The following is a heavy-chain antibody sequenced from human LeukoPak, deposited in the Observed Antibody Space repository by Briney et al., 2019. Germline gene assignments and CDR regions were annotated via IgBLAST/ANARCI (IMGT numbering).Heavy chain of an antibody. D-gene: IGHD4-11*01. V-gene: IGHV3-21*01. CDR3: ARVSSSFTVTTGAHFDY. J-gene: IGHJ4*02. CDR1: GFTFSSYS. Sequence: GGSLRLSCAASGFTFSSYSMNWVRQAPGKGLEWVSSISSSSSYIYYADSEKGRFTISRDNAKNSLYLQMNSLRAEDTAVYYCARVSSSFTVTTGAHFDYWGQGTLVTVSS. CDR2: ISSSSSYI.